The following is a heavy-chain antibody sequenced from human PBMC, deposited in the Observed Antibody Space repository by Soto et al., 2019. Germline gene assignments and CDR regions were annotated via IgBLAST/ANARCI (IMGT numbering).Heavy chain of an antibody. D-gene: IGHD2-15*01. CDR2: IYYSGST. CDR3: ARHIVSRRRNWFDP. V-gene: IGHV4-39*01. J-gene: IGHJ5*02. Sequence: QLQLQESGPGLVKPSETLSLTCTVSGGSISSSSYYWGWIRQPPGKGLEWIGSIYYSGSTYYNPSLKSRVTISADTAKNQFSLKLSSVTAADTAVYYCARHIVSRRRNWFDPWGQGTMVTVSS. CDR1: GGSISSSSYY.